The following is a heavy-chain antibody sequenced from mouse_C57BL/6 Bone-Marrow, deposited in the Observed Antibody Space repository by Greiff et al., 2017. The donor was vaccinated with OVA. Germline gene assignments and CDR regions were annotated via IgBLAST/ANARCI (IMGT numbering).Heavy chain of an antibody. CDR1: GYSITSGYY. D-gene: IGHD1-1*01. CDR2: ISYDGSN. V-gene: IGHV3-6*01. J-gene: IGHJ1*03. CDR3: ARVYYGKDFDV. Sequence: EVQLVESGPGLVKPSQSLSLTCSVTGYSITSGYYWNWIRQFPGNKLEWMGYISYDGSNNYNPSLKNRISITRDTSKNQFFLKLNSVTTEDTATYYCARVYYGKDFDVWGTGTTVTVSS.